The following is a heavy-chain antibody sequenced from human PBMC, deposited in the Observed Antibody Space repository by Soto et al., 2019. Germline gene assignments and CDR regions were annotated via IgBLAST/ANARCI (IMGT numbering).Heavy chain of an antibody. Sequence: ASVKVSCKASGYTFNSYGISWVRQAPGQGLEWLGWISPYNDDTKYAQRLQGRVTMSTDTSSRTAYMHLRSLRSDDTAVYFCARGGYYDSSGSRNYHHYGMAVWGQGTSVTVSS. CDR1: GYTFNSYG. CDR3: ARGGYYDSSGSRNYHHYGMAV. J-gene: IGHJ6*02. D-gene: IGHD3-22*01. V-gene: IGHV1-18*01. CDR2: ISPYNDDT.